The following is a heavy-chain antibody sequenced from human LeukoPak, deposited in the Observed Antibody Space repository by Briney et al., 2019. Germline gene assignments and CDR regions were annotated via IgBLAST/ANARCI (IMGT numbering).Heavy chain of an antibody. V-gene: IGHV3-23*01. J-gene: IGHJ4*02. Sequence: SGGSLRLSCAASGFPFSANDMTWVRQAPGKGLEWVSAISGSASGGTTYGDSVKGRFTISRDNSESTLYLQMNSLRVEDTAVYYCAKVENYWYFENWGRGTLVTVSS. CDR3: AKVENYWYFEN. CDR1: GFPFSAND. CDR2: ISGSASGGT. D-gene: IGHD1-7*01.